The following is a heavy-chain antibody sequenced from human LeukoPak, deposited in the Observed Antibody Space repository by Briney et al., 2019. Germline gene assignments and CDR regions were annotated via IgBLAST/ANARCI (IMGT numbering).Heavy chain of an antibody. Sequence: GGSLRLSCAASGFTVSSYGMHWVRQAPGKGLEWVAFIRYDGSNKYYADSVKGRFTISRDNSKNTLYLQMNSLRAEDTAVYYCATGTVTTEPFDYWGQGTLVTVSS. D-gene: IGHD4-17*01. V-gene: IGHV3-30*02. J-gene: IGHJ4*02. CDR3: ATGTVTTEPFDY. CDR1: GFTVSSYG. CDR2: IRYDGSNK.